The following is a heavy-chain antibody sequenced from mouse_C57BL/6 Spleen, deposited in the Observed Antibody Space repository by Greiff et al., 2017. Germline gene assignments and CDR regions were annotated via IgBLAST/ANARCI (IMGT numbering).Heavy chain of an antibody. CDR3: ARRGSSYWYFDV. J-gene: IGHJ1*03. V-gene: IGHV1-50*01. CDR2: IDPSDSYT. D-gene: IGHD1-1*01. CDR1: GYTFTSYW. Sequence: QVQLQQPGAELVKPGASVKLSCKASGYTFTSYWMQWVKQRPGQGLEWFGEIDPSDSYTNYNQKFKGKATLTVDTSSSTAYMQLSSLTSEDSAVYYCARRGSSYWYFDVWGTGTTVTVSS.